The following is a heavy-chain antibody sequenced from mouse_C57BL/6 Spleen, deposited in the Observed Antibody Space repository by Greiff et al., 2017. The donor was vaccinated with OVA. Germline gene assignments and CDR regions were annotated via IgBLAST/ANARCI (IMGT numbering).Heavy chain of an antibody. CDR2: IGPGSGST. Sequence: QVQLQQSGAELVKPGASVKISCKASGYTFTDYYINWVKQRPGQGLEWIGKIGPGSGSTYYNEKFKGKATLTADKSSSTAYMQLSSLTSEDSAVDYCARRDYDGAWFAYWGQGTLVTVSA. J-gene: IGHJ3*01. D-gene: IGHD2-4*01. V-gene: IGHV1-77*01. CDR3: ARRDYDGAWFAY. CDR1: GYTFTDYY.